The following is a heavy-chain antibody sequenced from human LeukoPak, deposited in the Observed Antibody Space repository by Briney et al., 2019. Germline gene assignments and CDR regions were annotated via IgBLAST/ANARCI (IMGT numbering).Heavy chain of an antibody. CDR3: ARDMQQLVPQPYYYYGMDV. J-gene: IGHJ6*02. CDR1: GFTFSSYS. V-gene: IGHV3-48*01. CDR2: ISSSSSTI. D-gene: IGHD6-13*01. Sequence: GGSLRLSCAASGFTFSSYSMNWVRQAPGKGLEWVSYISSSSSTIYYADSVKGRFTISRNNAKNSLYLQMNSLRAEDTAVYYCARDMQQLVPQPYYYYGMDVWGQGTTVTVSS.